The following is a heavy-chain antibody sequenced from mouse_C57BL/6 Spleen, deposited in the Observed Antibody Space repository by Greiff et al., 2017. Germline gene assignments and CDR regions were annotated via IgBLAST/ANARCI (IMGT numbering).Heavy chain of an antibody. J-gene: IGHJ3*01. Sequence: QVQLQQPGAELVKPGASVKMSCKASGYTFTSYWITWVKQRPGQGLEWIGDIYPGCGSTNYNEKFKSKATLTVDPSSSTAYLQLSSLTSEDSAVYYCARRGYFIYGSSSFAYWGQGTLVTVSA. CDR2: IYPGCGST. CDR3: ARRGYFIYGSSSFAY. V-gene: IGHV1-55*01. CDR1: GYTFTSYW. D-gene: IGHD1-1*01.